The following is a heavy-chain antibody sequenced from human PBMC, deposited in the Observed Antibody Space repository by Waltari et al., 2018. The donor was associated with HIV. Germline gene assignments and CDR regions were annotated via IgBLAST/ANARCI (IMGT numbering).Heavy chain of an antibody. CDR3: ARGSVGYYYGMDV. J-gene: IGHJ6*02. CDR1: GFTFSSYW. CDR2: SNSDGRRT. V-gene: IGHV3-74*01. Sequence: EVQLVESGGGLVQPGGSLRLSCAASGFTFSSYWMHWVRQAPGKGLVWVSRSNSDGRRTSYGDSVKGRFTISRDNAKNTLYLQMNSLRAEDTAVYYCARGSVGYYYGMDVWGQWTTVTVSS.